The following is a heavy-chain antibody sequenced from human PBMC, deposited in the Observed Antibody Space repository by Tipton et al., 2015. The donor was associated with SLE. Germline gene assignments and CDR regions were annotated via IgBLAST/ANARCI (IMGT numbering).Heavy chain of an antibody. Sequence: TLSLTCTVSGYSIGSGYYWGWLRQPPGKELEFIGSVYHSGDTFYNPSLKSRVTISVDTSKNQFSLKMSSVTVADTAVYYCARHTRYYYGMDVWGQGTTVTVSS. J-gene: IGHJ6*02. CDR2: VYHSGDT. V-gene: IGHV4-38-2*02. D-gene: IGHD6-6*01. CDR3: ARHTRYYYGMDV. CDR1: GYSIGSGYY.